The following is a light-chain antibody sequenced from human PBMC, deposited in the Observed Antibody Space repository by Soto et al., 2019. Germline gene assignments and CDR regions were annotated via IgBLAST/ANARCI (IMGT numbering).Light chain of an antibody. Sequence: DIQMTQSPSTLSASLGDRVTITCRASQSISSWLAWYQQKPGKAPKLLIYKASSLESGVPSRFSVSGSGTEFTLPISSMQPDDFATDDCQQYNSYRTFCQGTKVDIK. CDR1: QSISSW. CDR3: QQYNSYRT. CDR2: KAS. V-gene: IGKV1-5*03. J-gene: IGKJ1*01.